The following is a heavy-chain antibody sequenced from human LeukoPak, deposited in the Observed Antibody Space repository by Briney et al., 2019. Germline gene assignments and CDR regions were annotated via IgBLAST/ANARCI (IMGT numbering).Heavy chain of an antibody. CDR1: GFTFSSYW. J-gene: IGHJ3*02. Sequence: PGGSLRLSCAASGFTFSSYWMSWVRQVPGKGLEWVANIKQDGSEKYHVDSVKGRFTISRDNAKNSLYLQMNSLRAEDTAVYYCARDRREDDYGDYDAFDIWGQGTMVTVSS. CDR2: IKQDGSEK. D-gene: IGHD4-17*01. V-gene: IGHV3-7*01. CDR3: ARDRREDDYGDYDAFDI.